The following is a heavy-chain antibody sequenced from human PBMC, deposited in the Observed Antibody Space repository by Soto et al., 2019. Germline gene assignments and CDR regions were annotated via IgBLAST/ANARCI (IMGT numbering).Heavy chain of an antibody. J-gene: IGHJ6*02. V-gene: IGHV3-21*01. CDR3: ARDCSGGSCRHSGGYGMDV. D-gene: IGHD2-15*01. CDR1: GFTFSSYS. Sequence: KPGGSLRLSCAASGFTFSSYSMNWVRQAPGKGLEWVSSISSSSSYIYYADSVKGRFTISRDNAKNSLYLQMNSLRAEDTAVYYCARDCSGGSCRHSGGYGMDVWGQGTTVTVSS. CDR2: ISSSSSYI.